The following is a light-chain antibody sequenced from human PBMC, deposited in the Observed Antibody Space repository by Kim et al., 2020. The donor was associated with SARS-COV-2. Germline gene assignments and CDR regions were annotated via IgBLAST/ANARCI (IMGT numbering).Light chain of an antibody. CDR2: WAS. CDR3: QQYFSSPYT. CDR1: QSVLYSSNNKNF. J-gene: IGKJ2*01. Sequence: SATISCKSSQSVLYSSNNKNFLAWYQQKPGQPPKVLIYWASTRESGVPDRFSGSGSATDFTLTISSLQAEDVAVYFCQQYFSSPYTFGQGTKLEI. V-gene: IGKV4-1*01.